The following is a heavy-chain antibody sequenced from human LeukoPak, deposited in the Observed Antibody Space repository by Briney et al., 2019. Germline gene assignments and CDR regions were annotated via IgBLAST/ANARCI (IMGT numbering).Heavy chain of an antibody. Sequence: ASVKVSCKASGYTFTNFGVAWVRQAPGQGLAWMAWISAYNGNPNYAQKFQGRVTMTTDTSTSTAYTELRNLTSDETAVYFCARGGGTRVYYFDYWGQGTLVTVSS. CDR3: ARGGGTRVYYFDY. J-gene: IGHJ4*02. CDR1: GYTFTNFG. D-gene: IGHD1-1*01. V-gene: IGHV1-18*01. CDR2: ISAYNGNP.